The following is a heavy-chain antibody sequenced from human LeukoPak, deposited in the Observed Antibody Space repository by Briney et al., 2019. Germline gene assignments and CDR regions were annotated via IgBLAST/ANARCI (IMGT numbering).Heavy chain of an antibody. Sequence: SETLSLTCTVSGDSISSYYWSWIRQPPGKGLEWIGYIYYSGSTNYNPSLKSRVTMSVDTSKNQFSLKLSSVAAADTAVYYCARHNYGDYIVFNYWGQGTLVTVSS. V-gene: IGHV4-59*08. D-gene: IGHD4-17*01. CDR1: GDSISSYY. J-gene: IGHJ4*02. CDR3: ARHNYGDYIVFNY. CDR2: IYYSGST.